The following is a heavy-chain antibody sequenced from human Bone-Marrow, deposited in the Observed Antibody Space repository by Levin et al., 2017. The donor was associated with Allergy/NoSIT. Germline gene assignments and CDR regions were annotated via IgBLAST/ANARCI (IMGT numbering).Heavy chain of an antibody. CDR3: ARVDFWSGYSLYYYYYMDA. CDR2: ISSASTYT. V-gene: IGHV3-11*06. J-gene: IGHJ6*03. D-gene: IGHD3-3*01. CDR1: GFTFSQFY. Sequence: PGESLKISCAASGFTFSQFYMSWIRQAPGKGLEWVSYISSASTYTNYADSVKGRFTISRDNAKTSVFLQMNSLRAEDTAVYYCARVDFWSGYSLYYYYYMDAWGKGTTVTVSS.